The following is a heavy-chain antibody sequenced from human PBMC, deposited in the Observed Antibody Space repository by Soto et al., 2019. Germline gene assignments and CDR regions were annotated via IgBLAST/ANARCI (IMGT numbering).Heavy chain of an antibody. CDR1: GFTFSRYW. CDR3: ASPYMYSSGLYFHGMDV. J-gene: IGHJ6*02. D-gene: IGHD6-19*01. Sequence: EVQLVESGGGLVQPGGSLRLSCAASGFTFSRYWMHWVRQAPGKGLVWLSRIDSGGSTTYYADSVKGRFTISRDNDKDTVYLQMNSLRAEDTAVYYCASPYMYSSGLYFHGMDVWGQGTTVTVSS. CDR2: IDSGGSTT. V-gene: IGHV3-74*01.